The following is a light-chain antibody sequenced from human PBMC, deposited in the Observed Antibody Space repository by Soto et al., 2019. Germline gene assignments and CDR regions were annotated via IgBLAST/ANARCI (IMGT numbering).Light chain of an antibody. V-gene: IGLV2-14*03. Sequence: QSVLTQPASVSGSPGQSITISCTGSNSDVGGCKDVYWYQHQPGNAPKLMFYGLDNRPSGVSKRFSASKSDTTASLTISGHPADDDAEYYCFSYTSTTTLVFGGGTKLTVL. CDR1: NSDVGGCKD. CDR2: GLD. J-gene: IGLJ2*01. CDR3: FSYTSTTTLV.